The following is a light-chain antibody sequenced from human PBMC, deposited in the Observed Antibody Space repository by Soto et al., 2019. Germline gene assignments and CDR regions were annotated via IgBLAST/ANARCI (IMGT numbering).Light chain of an antibody. CDR1: HEISNY. Sequence: NQMTQSPSSLSASVGDRVTFSFQANHEISNYLNWYQQKPGKAPKLLIFDASNLETGVPSRFSGSGSGTDFSFTISSLQPEDIATYYCQQYESFPLTFGGGTMV. CDR3: QQYESFPLT. V-gene: IGKV1-33*01. CDR2: DAS. J-gene: IGKJ4*01.